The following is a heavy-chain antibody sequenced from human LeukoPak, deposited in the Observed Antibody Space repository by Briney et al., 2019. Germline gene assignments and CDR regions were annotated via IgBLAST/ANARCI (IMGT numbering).Heavy chain of an antibody. Sequence: PSETLSLTCTVSGGSISSYYWSWIRQPPGKGLEWIGYIYYSGSTNYNPSLKSRVTISVDTSKNQFSLKLSSVTAADTAVYYCARELWPGYFDYWGQGTLVTVSS. CDR2: IYYSGST. J-gene: IGHJ4*02. CDR3: ARELWPGYFDY. V-gene: IGHV4-59*01. CDR1: GGSISSYY. D-gene: IGHD5-18*01.